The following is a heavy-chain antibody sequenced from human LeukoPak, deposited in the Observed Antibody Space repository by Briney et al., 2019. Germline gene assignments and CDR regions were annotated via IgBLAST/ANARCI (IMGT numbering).Heavy chain of an antibody. D-gene: IGHD6-19*01. CDR3: ARGGDSSGWHDGGFDY. Sequence: ASVKVSCKASGYTFTGYYMHWVRQAPGQGLEWMGRINPNSSGTNYAQKFQGRVTMTRDTSISTAYMELSRLRSDDTAVYYCARGGDSSGWHDGGFDYWGQGTLVTVSS. CDR2: INPNSSGT. CDR1: GYTFTGYY. J-gene: IGHJ4*02. V-gene: IGHV1-2*06.